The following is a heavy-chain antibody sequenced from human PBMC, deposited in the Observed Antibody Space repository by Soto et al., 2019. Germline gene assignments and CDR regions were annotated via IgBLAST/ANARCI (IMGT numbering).Heavy chain of an antibody. CDR3: AIPYYYYGMDV. CDR1: GYTFTGYY. J-gene: IGHJ6*02. CDR2: INPNRGGT. V-gene: IGHV1-2*04. Sequence: ASVKVSCKASGYTFTGYYMHWVRQAPGQGLEWMGWINPNRGGTNYAQKFQGWVTMTRDTSISTAYMELSRLRSDDTAVYYCAIPYYYYGMDVWGQGTTVTVSS.